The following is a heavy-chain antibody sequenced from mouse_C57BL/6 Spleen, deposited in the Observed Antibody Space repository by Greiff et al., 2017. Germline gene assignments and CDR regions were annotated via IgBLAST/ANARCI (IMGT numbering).Heavy chain of an antibody. J-gene: IGHJ3*01. V-gene: IGHV1-7*01. Sequence: QVQLKQTGAELAKPGASVKLSCKASGYTFTSYWMHWVKQRPGQGLEWIGYINPSSGYTKYNQKFKDKATLTADKSSSTAYMQLSSLTYEDSAVYYCASASSSAWFAYWGQGTLVTVSA. CDR2: INPSSGYT. D-gene: IGHD1-1*01. CDR3: ASASSSAWFAY. CDR1: GYTFTSYW.